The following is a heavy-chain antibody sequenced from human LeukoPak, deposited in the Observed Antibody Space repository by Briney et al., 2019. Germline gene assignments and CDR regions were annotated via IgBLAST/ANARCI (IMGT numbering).Heavy chain of an antibody. Sequence: PSETLSLTCTVSGGSISSGGYYWSWIRQPPGKGLEWIGYIYHSGTTNYNPSLKSRLTMSVDTSKNQFSLKLSSVTAADTAVYYCASGLESGYKNFDYWGQGTLVTVSS. CDR3: ASGLESGYKNFDY. CDR1: GGSISSGGYY. D-gene: IGHD3-22*01. J-gene: IGHJ4*02. CDR2: IYHSGTT. V-gene: IGHV4-61*08.